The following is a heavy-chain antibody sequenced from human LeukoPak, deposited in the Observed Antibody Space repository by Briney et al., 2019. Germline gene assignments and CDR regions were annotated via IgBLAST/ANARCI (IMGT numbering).Heavy chain of an antibody. V-gene: IGHV3-21*04. CDR1: GFTFSSYG. J-gene: IGHJ4*02. CDR2: ISPSGDST. Sequence: GGSLRLSCAASGFTFSSYGMHWVRQAPGKGLEWVSAISPSGDSTHDAASVQGRFTISRDNSKNTLYLQMDSLRAEDTAVYYCAREINPEPAWHHPYYFDYWGQGTLVTVSS. D-gene: IGHD1-14*01. CDR3: AREINPEPAWHHPYYFDY.